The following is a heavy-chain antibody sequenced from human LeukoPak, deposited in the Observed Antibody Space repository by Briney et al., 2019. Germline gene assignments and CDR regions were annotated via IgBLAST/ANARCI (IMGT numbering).Heavy chain of an antibody. CDR3: ARSYDYVWGSYRPFYYFDY. D-gene: IGHD3-16*02. CDR1: GFTFSSYW. J-gene: IGHJ4*02. V-gene: IGHV3-7*01. Sequence: PGGSLRLSCAASGFTFSSYWMSWVRQAPGKGLEWVANIKQDGSEKYYVDSVKGRFTISRDNAKNSLYLQMNSLRAEDTAVYYCARSYDYVWGSYRPFYYFDYWGQGTLVTVSS. CDR2: IKQDGSEK.